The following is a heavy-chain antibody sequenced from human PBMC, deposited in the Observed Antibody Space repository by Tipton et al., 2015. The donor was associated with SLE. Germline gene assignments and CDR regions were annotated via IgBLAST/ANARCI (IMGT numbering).Heavy chain of an antibody. D-gene: IGHD2-21*01. J-gene: IGHJ3*02. CDR2: VHTSGST. V-gene: IGHV4-4*07. CDR3: AGPIRQDGFDI. CDR1: GSSISNYY. Sequence: TLSLTCTVSGSSISNYYWSWIRQSAGKGLEWIGRVHTSGSTSYNPSLKSRLTMSVDMSKNQFFLNLTSVTAADTAMYYCAGPIRQDGFDIWGQGTMVTVSS.